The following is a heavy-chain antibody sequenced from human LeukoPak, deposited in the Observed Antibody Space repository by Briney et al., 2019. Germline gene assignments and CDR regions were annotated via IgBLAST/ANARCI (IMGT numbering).Heavy chain of an antibody. J-gene: IGHJ6*02. CDR1: GFTFGSYA. CDR3: ARDWAYGDYPAGYYYYGMDV. V-gene: IGHV3-23*01. D-gene: IGHD4-17*01. CDR2: ISGSGGST. Sequence: GGSLRLSCAASGFTFGSYAMSWVRQAPGKGLEWVSAISGSGGSTYYADSVKGRFTISRDNSKNTLYLQMNSLRAEDTAVYYCARDWAYGDYPAGYYYYGMDVWGQGTTVTVSS.